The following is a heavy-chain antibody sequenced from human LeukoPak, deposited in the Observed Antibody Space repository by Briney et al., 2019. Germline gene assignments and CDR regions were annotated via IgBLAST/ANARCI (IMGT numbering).Heavy chain of an antibody. J-gene: IGHJ6*04. V-gene: IGHV4-34*01. CDR3: ARGPRITMVRGAIRVPLDV. D-gene: IGHD3-10*01. CDR2: INHSGST. Sequence: SETLSLTCAVYGGSFSGYYWSWIRQPPGKGLEWIGEINHSGSTNYNPSLKSRVTISVDTSKNQFSLKLGSVTAADTAVYYCARGPRITMVRGAIRVPLDVWGRGTTVTVSS. CDR1: GGSFSGYY.